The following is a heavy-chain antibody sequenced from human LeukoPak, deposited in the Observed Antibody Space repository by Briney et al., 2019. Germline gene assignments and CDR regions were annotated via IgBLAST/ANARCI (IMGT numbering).Heavy chain of an antibody. CDR3: ARLAPYYYDSSGYPIDY. CDR1: GGSISSYY. Sequence: PSETLSLTCTVSGGSISSYYWSWIRQPPGKGLEWIGYTYYSGSTNYNPSLKSRVTISVDTSKNQFSLKLSSVTAADTAVYYCARLAPYYYDSSGYPIDYWGQGTLVTVSS. CDR2: TYYSGST. V-gene: IGHV4-59*01. D-gene: IGHD3-22*01. J-gene: IGHJ4*02.